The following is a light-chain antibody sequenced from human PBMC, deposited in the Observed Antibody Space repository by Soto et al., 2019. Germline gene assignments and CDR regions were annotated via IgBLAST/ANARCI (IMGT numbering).Light chain of an antibody. CDR2: DVS. V-gene: IGLV2-14*01. J-gene: IGLJ1*01. CDR3: SSYTSSSTPYV. CDR1: SSDVGGYNY. Sequence: QSVLTKPASVSGSPGESITISCTGTSSDVGGYNYVSWYQQHPGKAPKLMIYDVSNRPSGVSNRFSGSKSGNTASLTISGLRAEDEADYYCSSYTSSSTPYVFGTGTKVTVL.